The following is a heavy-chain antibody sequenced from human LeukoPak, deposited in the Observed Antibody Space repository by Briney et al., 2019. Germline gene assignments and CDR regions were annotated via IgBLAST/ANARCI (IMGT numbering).Heavy chain of an antibody. V-gene: IGHV3-74*01. J-gene: IGHJ4*02. Sequence: PGGSLRLSXAASGFTFSSSWVHWVRQAPGKGLVWVSRINSDGTTINYADSVKGRFTVSRDNAKNTLYLQMNSLRAEDTAVYYCARAGYYRFDYWGQGTLVTVSS. CDR2: INSDGTTI. D-gene: IGHD2-15*01. CDR1: GFTFSSSW. CDR3: ARAGYYRFDY.